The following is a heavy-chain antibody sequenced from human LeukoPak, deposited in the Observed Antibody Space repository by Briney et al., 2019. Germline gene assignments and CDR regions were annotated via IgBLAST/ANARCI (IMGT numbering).Heavy chain of an antibody. J-gene: IGHJ4*02. V-gene: IGHV3-53*01. Sequence: GGSLRLSCAASGFTVSSNYMSWVRQAPGKGLEWVSVIYSGGSTYYADSVKGRFTISRDNSKNTLYFQMNSLRAEDTAVYYCASWPGGWYGEDSWGQGTLVTVSS. CDR3: ASWPGGWYGEDS. D-gene: IGHD6-19*01. CDR1: GFTVSSNY. CDR2: IYSGGST.